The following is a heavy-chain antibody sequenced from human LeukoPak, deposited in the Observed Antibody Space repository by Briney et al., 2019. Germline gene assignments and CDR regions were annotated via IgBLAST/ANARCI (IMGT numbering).Heavy chain of an antibody. J-gene: IGHJ6*02. CDR2: ISSSSSYI. V-gene: IGHV3-21*01. D-gene: IGHD2/OR15-2a*01. Sequence: PGGSLRLSCAASGFTVSSAYMSWVRQAPGKGLEWVSSISSSSSYIYYADSVKGRFTISRDNAKNSLYLQMNSLRAEDTAVYYCARGEYSGMDVWGQGTTVTVSS. CDR1: GFTVSSAY. CDR3: ARGEYSGMDV.